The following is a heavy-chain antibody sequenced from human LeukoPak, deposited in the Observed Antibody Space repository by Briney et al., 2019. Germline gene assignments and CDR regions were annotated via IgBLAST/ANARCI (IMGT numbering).Heavy chain of an antibody. V-gene: IGHV4-59*01. CDR1: GGSISSYY. Sequence: SETLSLTCTDSGGSISSYYWSWIRQPPGKGLEWIGYIYYSGSTNYNPSLKSRVTISVDTSKNQFSLKLSSVTAADTAVYYCARAQASYCGGDCPFYYWGQGTLVTVSS. J-gene: IGHJ4*02. CDR3: ARAQASYCGGDCPFYY. D-gene: IGHD2-21*01. CDR2: IYYSGST.